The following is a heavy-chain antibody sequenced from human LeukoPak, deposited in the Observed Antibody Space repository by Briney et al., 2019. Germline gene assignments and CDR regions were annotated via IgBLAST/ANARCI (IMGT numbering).Heavy chain of an antibody. V-gene: IGHV4-34*01. D-gene: IGHD3-3*01. CDR2: INHGGGN. CDR3: ARWRGRGWFDP. CDR1: GGSFRGYF. J-gene: IGHJ5*02. Sequence: SETLSLTCGVPGGSFRGYFWSWIRQTPGKGLEWIGEINHGGGNNYNPSLKSRVTMSLGTSENQFSLNMTSVTAADTAMYFCARWRGRGWFDPWGQGTLVTVSS.